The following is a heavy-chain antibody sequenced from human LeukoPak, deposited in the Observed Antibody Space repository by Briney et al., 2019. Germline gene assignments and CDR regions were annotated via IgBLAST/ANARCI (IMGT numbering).Heavy chain of an antibody. CDR2: VYASGTT. J-gene: IGHJ4*02. V-gene: IGHV4-39*07. D-gene: IGHD1-26*01. CDR1: GGSVTSSSYY. CDR3: ARLQWELGGY. Sequence: SETLSLTCAVSGGSVTSSSYYWGWIRQPPGKGLEYIGTVYASGTTYDNPSLKSRVTISVDTSKNQFSLKLSSVTAADTAVYYCARLQWELGGYWGQGTLVTVSS.